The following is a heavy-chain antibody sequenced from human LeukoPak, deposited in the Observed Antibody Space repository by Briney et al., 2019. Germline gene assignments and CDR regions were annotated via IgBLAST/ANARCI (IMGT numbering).Heavy chain of an antibody. V-gene: IGHV4-39*01. D-gene: IGHD2-2*01. CDR2: IYYSGST. CDR3: ARLSMNLGYCSSTSCPDLLGIDY. CDR1: GGSISSSSYY. Sequence: PSETLPLTCTVSGGSISSSSYYWGWIRQPPGKGLEWIGSIYYSGSTYYNPSLKSRVTISVDTSKNQFSLKLSSVTAADTAVYYCARLSMNLGYCSSTSCPDLLGIDYWGQGTLVTVSS. J-gene: IGHJ4*02.